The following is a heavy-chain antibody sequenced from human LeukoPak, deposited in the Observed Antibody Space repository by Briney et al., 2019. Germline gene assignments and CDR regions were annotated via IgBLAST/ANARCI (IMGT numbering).Heavy chain of an antibody. D-gene: IGHD6-13*01. V-gene: IGHV3-7*01. CDR1: GFTFSSYW. CDR2: IKQDGSEK. J-gene: IGHJ4*02. Sequence: GTLSLSCAASGFTFSSYWMSWVRQAPGKGLEWVANIKQDGSEKYYVDSVKGRFTISRDNAKNSLYLQMKSLRAEDTAVYYCARDIKTAAVDYWGQGTLVTVSS. CDR3: ARDIKTAAVDY.